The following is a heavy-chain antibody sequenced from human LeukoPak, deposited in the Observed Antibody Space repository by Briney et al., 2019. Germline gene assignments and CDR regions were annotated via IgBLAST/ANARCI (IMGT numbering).Heavy chain of an antibody. CDR3: AVVINGPYFDY. D-gene: IGHD3-22*01. Sequence: SVKVSCKASGGTFISYAISWVRQAPGQGLEWMGGIIPIFGTANYAQKFQGRVTITADESTSTAYMELSSLRSEDTAVYYCAVVINGPYFDYWGQGTLVTVSS. CDR1: GGTFISYA. CDR2: IIPIFGTA. V-gene: IGHV1-69*13. J-gene: IGHJ4*02.